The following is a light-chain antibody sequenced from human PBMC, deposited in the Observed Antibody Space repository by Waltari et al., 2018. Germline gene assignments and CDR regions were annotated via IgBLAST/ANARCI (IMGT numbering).Light chain of an antibody. Sequence: QSVLTQPPSVSGAPGQRVTISCTGSGSNIGAGYDVHWYQQLPRAAPKLLIDGSSSRPLGVPDRFFGSTSGTSASLAITGLQAEDEADYYCQSYDISLSVVFGGGTKLTVL. CDR2: GSS. V-gene: IGLV1-40*01. CDR3: QSYDISLSVV. J-gene: IGLJ2*01. CDR1: GSNIGAGYD.